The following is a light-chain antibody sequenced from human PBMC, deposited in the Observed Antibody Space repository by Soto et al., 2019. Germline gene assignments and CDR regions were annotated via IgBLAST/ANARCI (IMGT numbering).Light chain of an antibody. J-gene: IGLJ1*01. CDR3: FSYAGSTYV. CDR2: EGT. Sequence: QSALTQPASVSGSPGQSITISCTGTSSDVGSYNFVSWYQQYPGKVLKLMIYEGTKRPSGVSNRFSGSKSGNTASLTISGLQAEDEADYYCFSYAGSTYVFGTGTKLTVL. CDR1: SSDVGSYNF. V-gene: IGLV2-23*01.